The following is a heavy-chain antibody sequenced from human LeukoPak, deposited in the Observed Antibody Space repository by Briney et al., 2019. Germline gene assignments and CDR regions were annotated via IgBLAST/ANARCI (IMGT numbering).Heavy chain of an antibody. V-gene: IGHV1-69*04. CDR3: ARADSSSLREVIYYYGMDV. J-gene: IGHJ6*02. D-gene: IGHD6-13*01. Sequence: ASVKVSCKASGGTFSSYAISWVRQAPGQGLEWMGRIIPIFGIANYAQKFQGRVTITADKSTSTAYMELSSLRSEDTAVYYCARADSSSLREVIYYYGMDVWGQGTTVTVSS. CDR2: IIPIFGIA. CDR1: GGTFSSYA.